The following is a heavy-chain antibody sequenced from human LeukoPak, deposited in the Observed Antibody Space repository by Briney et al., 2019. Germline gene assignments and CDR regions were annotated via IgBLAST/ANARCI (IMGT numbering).Heavy chain of an antibody. CDR3: ARGSGYVGRAMR. D-gene: IGHD3-16*01. J-gene: IGHJ4*02. CDR1: GGSLSGYY. Sequence: SETLSLTCTVYGGSLSGYYWSWIRQPPGKGLEWIGEINHSGSTNYNPSLKSRVTISVDTSKNQFSLKLSSVTAADKAVYYCARGSGYVGRAMRWGQGTLVTVSS. CDR2: INHSGST. V-gene: IGHV4-34*01.